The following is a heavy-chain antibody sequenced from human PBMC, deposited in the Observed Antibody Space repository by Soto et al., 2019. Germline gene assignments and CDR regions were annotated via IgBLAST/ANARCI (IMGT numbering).Heavy chain of an antibody. V-gene: IGHV1-46*01. J-gene: IGHJ6*02. CDR1: GYTFTSYY. CDR3: ARDRCSEGISDLLLWFGEPPLLCYGMDV. D-gene: IGHD3-10*01. Sequence: EASVKVSCKASGYTFTSYYMHWVRQAPGQGLEWMGIINPSGGSTSYAQKFQGRVTMTRDTSTSTVYMELSSLRSEDTAVYYCARDRCSEGISDLLLWFGEPPLLCYGMDVWGQGTTVTVSS. CDR2: INPSGGST.